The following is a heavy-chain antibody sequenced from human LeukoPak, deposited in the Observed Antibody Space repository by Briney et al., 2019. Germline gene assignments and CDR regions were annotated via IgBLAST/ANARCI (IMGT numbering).Heavy chain of an antibody. D-gene: IGHD5-12*01. V-gene: IGHV1-2*02. J-gene: IGHJ4*02. CDR1: GYTFTAYY. CDR3: ARIEGAAITF. Sequence: ASVKVSCKASGYTFTAYYIHWVRQVPGQGLEWMGWVSPNTGGTKYAQEFQGRVTMTRDTSISTAYMDLSRLRSDDTAIYYCARIEGAAITFWGQGTLVTVSS. CDR2: VSPNTGGT.